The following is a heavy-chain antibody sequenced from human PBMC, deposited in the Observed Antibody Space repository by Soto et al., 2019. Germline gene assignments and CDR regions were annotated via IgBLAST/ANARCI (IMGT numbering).Heavy chain of an antibody. CDR2: INPNSGGT. V-gene: IGHV1-2*02. CDR1: GYTFTGYY. J-gene: IGHJ5*02. CDR3: ARDFYYDSSESWFDP. Sequence: QVQLVQSGAEVKKPGASVKVSCKASGYTFTGYYMHWVRQAPGQGLEWMGWINPNSGGTNYAQKFQGRVTMTRDTSISTAYMELSRLRSDDTAVYYCARDFYYDSSESWFDPWGQRTLVTVSS. D-gene: IGHD3-22*01.